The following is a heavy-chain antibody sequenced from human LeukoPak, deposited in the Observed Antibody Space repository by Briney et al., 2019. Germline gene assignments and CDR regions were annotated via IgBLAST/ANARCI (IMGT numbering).Heavy chain of an antibody. V-gene: IGHV3-33*01. CDR3: ARDRGGLLDYYGSGRGWFDP. D-gene: IGHD3-10*01. CDR1: GFTFSSYG. Sequence: GRSLRLSCAASGFTFSSYGMHWVRQAPGKGLEWVAVISYDGSNKYYADSVKGRFTISRDNSKNTLYLQMNSLRAEDTAVYYCARDRGGLLDYYGSGRGWFDPWGQGTLVTVSS. CDR2: ISYDGSNK. J-gene: IGHJ5*02.